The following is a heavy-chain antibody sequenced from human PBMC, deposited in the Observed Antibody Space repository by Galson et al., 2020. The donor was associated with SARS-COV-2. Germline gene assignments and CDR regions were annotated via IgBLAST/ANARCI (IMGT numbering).Heavy chain of an antibody. V-gene: IGHV4-61*08. D-gene: IGHD2-8*01. CDR3: ARKTGV. CDR2: IYNSWRT. Sequence: SETLSLTCTVSCGSISSGDYYWSWIRQPPGKGLEWIGCIYNSWRTSYNPSLKSRVTISMDTSKNQFSLRLSSVTAADTAVYYCARKTGVWGRGTLVTVSS. J-gene: IGHJ4*02. CDR1: CGSISSGDYY.